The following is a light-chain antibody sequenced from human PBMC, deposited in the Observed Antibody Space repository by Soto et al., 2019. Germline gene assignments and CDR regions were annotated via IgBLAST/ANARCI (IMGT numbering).Light chain of an antibody. CDR2: DVT. J-gene: IGLJ2*01. V-gene: IGLV2-11*01. Sequence: QSALTQPRSVSGSPGQSVTISCTGTSSDVGAYTYVSWYQQHPGKAPKVIIYDVTKRPSGVPDRFSGSKSDNTASLSISGLQAEDEADYYCCSYAGSNTFLFGGGTKLTVL. CDR1: SSDVGAYTY. CDR3: CSYAGSNTFL.